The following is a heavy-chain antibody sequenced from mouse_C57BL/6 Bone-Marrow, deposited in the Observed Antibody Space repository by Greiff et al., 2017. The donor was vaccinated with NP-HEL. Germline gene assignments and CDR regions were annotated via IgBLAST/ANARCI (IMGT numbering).Heavy chain of an antibody. CDR2: IWTGGGT. CDR1: GFSLTSYA. D-gene: IGHD1-1*01. Sequence: VKLVESGPGLVAPSQSLSITCTVSGFSLTSYAISWVRQPPGKGLEWLGVIWTGGGTNYNSALKSRLSISKDNSKSQVFLKMNSLQTDDTARYYCARNREIYYYGSTSMDYWGQGTSVTVSS. V-gene: IGHV2-9-1*01. CDR3: ARNREIYYYGSTSMDY. J-gene: IGHJ4*01.